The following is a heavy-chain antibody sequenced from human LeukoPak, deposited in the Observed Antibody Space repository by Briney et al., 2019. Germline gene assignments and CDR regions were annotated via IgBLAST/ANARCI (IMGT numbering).Heavy chain of an antibody. CDR1: GSSISSGGYY. J-gene: IGHJ5*02. Sequence: SETLSLTCTVSGSSISSGGYYWSWIRQHPGKGLEWIGYIYYSGSTYYNPSLKSRVTISVDTSKNQFSLKLSSVTAADTAVYYCARARGIVVVPAAMPGGIWFDPWGQGTLVTVSS. D-gene: IGHD2-2*01. V-gene: IGHV4-31*03. CDR2: IYYSGST. CDR3: ARARGIVVVPAAMPGGIWFDP.